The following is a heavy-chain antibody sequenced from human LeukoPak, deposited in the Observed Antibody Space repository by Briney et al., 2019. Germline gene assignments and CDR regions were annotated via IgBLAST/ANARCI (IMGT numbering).Heavy chain of an antibody. D-gene: IGHD2-2*02. CDR1: GFTSSDYA. CDR2: ISYDGSNK. J-gene: IGHJ4*02. V-gene: IGHV3-30*18. Sequence: GGSLRLSCAASGFTSSDYAIHWVRQAPGKGLEWVAVISYDGSNKYYADSVKGRFTISRDNSKNTLYLQMNSLRTDDTAVYHCAKAGCSSTSCYTNCWGQGTLVTVSP. CDR3: AKAGCSSTSCYTNC.